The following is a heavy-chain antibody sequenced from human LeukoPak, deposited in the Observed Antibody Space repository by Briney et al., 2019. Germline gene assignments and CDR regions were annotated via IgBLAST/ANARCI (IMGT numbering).Heavy chain of an antibody. CDR1: GFNFSSYA. V-gene: IGHV3-23*01. D-gene: IGHD2-15*01. Sequence: GGSLRLSCAASGFNFSSYAMSWVRQAPGKGLEWVSAISGSGGSTYYADSVKGRFTISRDNSKNTLYLQMNSLRAEDTAVYYCAKDRLVVVAATPFDYWGQGTLVTVSS. J-gene: IGHJ4*02. CDR3: AKDRLVVVAATPFDY. CDR2: ISGSGGST.